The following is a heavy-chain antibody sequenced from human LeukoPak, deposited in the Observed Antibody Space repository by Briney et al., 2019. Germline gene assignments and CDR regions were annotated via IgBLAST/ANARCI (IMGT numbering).Heavy chain of an antibody. Sequence: KPSETLSLTCTVSGDSFRSYYWSWIRQPPGKGLEWIGYIYYSGSTNYNPSLKSRVTISVDTSKNQFSLKLNSLTAADTAVYYCARGRNLEWFDYWGQGTLVTVSS. CDR2: IYYSGST. CDR3: ARGRNLEWFDY. D-gene: IGHD3-3*01. V-gene: IGHV4-59*01. J-gene: IGHJ5*01. CDR1: GDSFRSYY.